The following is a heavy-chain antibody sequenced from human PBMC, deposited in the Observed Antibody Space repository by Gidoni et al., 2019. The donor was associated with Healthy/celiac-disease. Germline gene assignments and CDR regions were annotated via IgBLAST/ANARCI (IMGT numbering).Heavy chain of an antibody. Sequence: QVQLVESGGGLVKPGGSLRLACAASGFTFRDYYMRWIRQAPGKGLEWGSYISSSSSYTNYADSVKGRFTISRDNAKNSLYLQMNSLRAEDTAVYYCARDRGRATAIWGYDYYYYGMDVWGQGTTVTVSS. D-gene: IGHD2-21*02. CDR2: ISSSSSYT. CDR1: GFTFRDYY. V-gene: IGHV3-11*05. J-gene: IGHJ6*02. CDR3: ARDRGRATAIWGYDYYYYGMDV.